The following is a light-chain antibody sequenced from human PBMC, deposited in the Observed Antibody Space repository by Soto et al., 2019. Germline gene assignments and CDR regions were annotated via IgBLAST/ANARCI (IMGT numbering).Light chain of an antibody. Sequence: QSALTQPRSVSGYPGQSVTISCTGTSSDVGAYNYVSWYQQHPGKAPKFMIYDVTKRPSGVPDRFSGAKSGNTASLTISGLQAEDEADYYCCSYAGSYSLVVGGGTKLTVL. CDR3: CSYAGSYSLV. J-gene: IGLJ2*01. CDR1: SSDVGAYNY. V-gene: IGLV2-11*01. CDR2: DVT.